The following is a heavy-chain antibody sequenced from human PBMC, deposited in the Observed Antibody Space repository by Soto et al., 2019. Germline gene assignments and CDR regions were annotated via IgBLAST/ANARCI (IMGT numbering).Heavy chain of an antibody. CDR1: GYSISSGYY. CDR2: VYHSGST. Sequence: PSETLSLTCAVSGYSISSGYYWGWIRQPPGKGLEWIGTVYHSGSTFYNPSLKSPVTISVDTSKNQFSLRLTSVTAADTALYYCARIDRSGCTPNFFASWGQGTLVTVSS. J-gene: IGHJ4*02. V-gene: IGHV4-38-2*01. CDR3: ARIDRSGCTPNFFAS. D-gene: IGHD6-19*01.